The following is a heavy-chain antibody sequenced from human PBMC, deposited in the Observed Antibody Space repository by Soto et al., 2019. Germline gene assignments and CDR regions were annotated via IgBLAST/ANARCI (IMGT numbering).Heavy chain of an antibody. D-gene: IGHD5-12*01. CDR3: ARDYGMATIQAFDY. CDR1: GFTFSSYG. J-gene: IGHJ4*02. V-gene: IGHV3-33*01. CDR2: IWYDGSNK. Sequence: GGSLRLSCAASGFTFSSYGMHWVRQAPGKGLEWVAVIWYDGSNKYYADSVKGRFTISRDNSKNTLYLQMNSLRAEDTAVYYCARDYGMATIQAFDYWGQGTLVTVSS.